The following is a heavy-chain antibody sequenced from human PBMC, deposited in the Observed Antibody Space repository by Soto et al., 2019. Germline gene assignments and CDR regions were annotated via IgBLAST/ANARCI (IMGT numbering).Heavy chain of an antibody. V-gene: IGHV1-69*13. D-gene: IGHD3-22*01. CDR3: ARPYDSSGSNYGY. CDR2: IIPIFGTA. CDR1: GCTFSSYA. J-gene: IGHJ4*02. Sequence: SVKVSCKASGCTFSSYAISWVRQAPGQGLEWMGGIIPIFGTANYAQKFQGRVTITADESTSTAYMELSSLRSEDTAVYYCARPYDSSGSNYGYWGQGTLVTVSS.